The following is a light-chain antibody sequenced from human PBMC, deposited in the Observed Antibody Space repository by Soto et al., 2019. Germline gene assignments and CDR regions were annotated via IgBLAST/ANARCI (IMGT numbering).Light chain of an antibody. J-gene: IGLJ2*01. CDR1: SSNIGAGYE. V-gene: IGLV1-40*01. CDR2: GNG. CDR3: QSYDNSLLAYV. Sequence: QSVLTQPPSVSGAPGQRVTISCTGTSSNIGAGYEVHWYQQLPGTAPKLLVSGNGNRPSGVPDRMSASKSGTSASLAITGLQAEDEGHYYCQSYDNSLLAYVFGGGTKVTVL.